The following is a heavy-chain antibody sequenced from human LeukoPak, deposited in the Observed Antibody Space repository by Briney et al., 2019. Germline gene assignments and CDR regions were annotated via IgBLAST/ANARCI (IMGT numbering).Heavy chain of an antibody. Sequence: SETLSLTCAVSGGSISSSNWWSWVRQPPGKGLEWIGEIYHSGSTNYNPSLKSRVTISVDKSKNQFSLKLSSVTAADTAVYYCAGAVLLWFGEAGTMDVLGKGTTVTGSS. J-gene: IGHJ6*01. CDR1: GGSISSSNW. D-gene: IGHD3-10*01. CDR3: AGAVLLWFGEAGTMDV. V-gene: IGHV4-4*02. CDR2: IYHSGST.